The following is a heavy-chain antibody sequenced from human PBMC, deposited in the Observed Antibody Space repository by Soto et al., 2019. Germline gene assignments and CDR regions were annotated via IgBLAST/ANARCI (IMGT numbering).Heavy chain of an antibody. J-gene: IGHJ3*02. CDR3: ARGKNSAFDI. CDR2: IYYSGST. Sequence: SETLSLTCTVSGGSISSSSYYWGWIRQPPGKGLEWIGSIYYSGSTYYNPSLKSRVTISVDTSNNQLSLQLYSVTPEDSAVYYCARGKNSAFDIWGQGTLVTVSS. D-gene: IGHD1-7*01. V-gene: IGHV4-39*01. CDR1: GGSISSSSYY.